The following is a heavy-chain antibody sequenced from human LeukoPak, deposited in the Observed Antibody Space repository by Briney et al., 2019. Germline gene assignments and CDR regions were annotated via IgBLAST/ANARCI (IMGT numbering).Heavy chain of an antibody. D-gene: IGHD6-19*01. Sequence: KPSETLSLTCAVYGGSFSGYYWSWIRQPPGKGLEWIGSIDHSGSTYYNPSLKSRVTTSVDTPKNPFSLKLTSVTAADPAVYYCASGGKWLYYFHHWGQGTLVSLS. CDR2: IDHSGST. V-gene: IGHV4-34*01. CDR1: GGSFSGYY. J-gene: IGHJ4*02. CDR3: ASGGKWLYYFHH.